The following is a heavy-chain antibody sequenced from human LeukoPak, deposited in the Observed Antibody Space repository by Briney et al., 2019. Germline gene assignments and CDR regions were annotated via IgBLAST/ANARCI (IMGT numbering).Heavy chain of an antibody. D-gene: IGHD5-12*01. CDR1: GDTFTSYY. J-gene: IGHJ4*02. CDR2: INPSGGST. CDR3: ARGGVATISFDY. V-gene: IGHV1-46*01. Sequence: ASVKVSCKASGDTFTSYYMHWVRQAPGQGLEWMGIINPSGGSTSYAQKFQGRVTMTRDMSTSTVYMELSSLRSEDTAVYYCARGGVATISFDYWGQGTLVTVSS.